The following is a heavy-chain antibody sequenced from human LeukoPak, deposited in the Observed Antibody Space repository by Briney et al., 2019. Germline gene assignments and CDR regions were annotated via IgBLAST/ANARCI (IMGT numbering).Heavy chain of an antibody. Sequence: PGGSLRLSCAASGFTFSSYAMSWSRQAPGKGLNGVSAISGSGGSTYYADSVKGRFTISRDNSKNTLYLQMNSLRAEDTAVYYCAKFHPPTYCSSTSCLPSWGQGTLVTVSS. CDR2: ISGSGGST. J-gene: IGHJ5*02. V-gene: IGHV3-23*01. CDR3: AKFHPPTYCSSTSCLPS. CDR1: GFTFSSYA. D-gene: IGHD2-2*01.